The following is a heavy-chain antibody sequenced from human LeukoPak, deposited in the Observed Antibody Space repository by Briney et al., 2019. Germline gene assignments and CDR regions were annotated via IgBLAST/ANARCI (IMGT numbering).Heavy chain of an antibody. J-gene: IGHJ4*02. CDR1: GGTFSSYA. CDR3: ARVQQLALDY. Sequence: ASVKVSCKAPGGTFSSYAISWVRQAPGQGLEWMGRIIPIFGTANYAQKFQGRVTITTDESTSTAYMELSSLRSEDTAVYYCARVQQLALDYWGQGTLVTVSS. CDR2: IIPIFGTA. D-gene: IGHD6-13*01. V-gene: IGHV1-69*05.